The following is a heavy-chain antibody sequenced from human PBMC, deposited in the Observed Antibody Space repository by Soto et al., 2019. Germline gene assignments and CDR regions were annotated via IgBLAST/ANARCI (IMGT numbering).Heavy chain of an antibody. CDR3: ARDRGSGYYYWFDP. V-gene: IGHV3-48*03. CDR1: GFTFSSYE. J-gene: IGHJ5*02. Sequence: GGSLRLSCAASGFTFSSYEMNWVRQAPGKGLEWVSYISSSGSTIYYADSVKGRFTISRDNAKNSLYLQMNSLRAEDTAVYYCARDRGSGYYYWFDPWGQGTLVTVSS. D-gene: IGHD3-22*01. CDR2: ISSSGSTI.